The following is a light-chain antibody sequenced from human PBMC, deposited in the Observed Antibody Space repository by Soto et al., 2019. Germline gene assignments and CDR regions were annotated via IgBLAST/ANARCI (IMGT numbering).Light chain of an antibody. CDR2: GAS. CDR3: QQYNNWSPPRT. V-gene: IGKV3D-15*01. J-gene: IGKJ1*01. Sequence: IVITRSAATLSVSPGERATQSFRSCHSVSCNLASHHQTPIEAPRLLIYGASTRPTAIPARFSRSESGTEFTLTNSSLQADDFAVYYYQQYNNWSPPRTFGQGTKVEVK. CDR1: HSVSCN.